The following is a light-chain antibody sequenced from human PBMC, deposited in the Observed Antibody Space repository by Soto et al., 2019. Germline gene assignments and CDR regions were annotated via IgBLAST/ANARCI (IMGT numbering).Light chain of an antibody. CDR1: QSISTN. CDR2: AAS. J-gene: IGKJ1*01. CDR3: QNSYSTWT. Sequence: DIQMTQSPSSLSASVGDRVTITCRASQSISTNLNWFQQKPGKAPKLLIYAASSLQSGVPSRFSGSGSGTDFTLTISRLQPDEVSNYYCQNSYSTWTFGQGTKVEIK. V-gene: IGKV1-39*01.